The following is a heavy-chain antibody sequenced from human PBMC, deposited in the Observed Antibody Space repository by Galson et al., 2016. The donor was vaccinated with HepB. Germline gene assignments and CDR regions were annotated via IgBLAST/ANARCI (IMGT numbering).Heavy chain of an antibody. CDR1: GFTFSGSA. CDR2: IRNKANSYAT. Sequence: SLRLSCAASGFTFSGSAMHWVRQASGKGLEWIGRIRNKANSYATAYAVSVKGRFTISRDDSKNTAYLQMNSLKTEDTAVYYCTRGGPGNGNVDYWGQGTLVTVSS. J-gene: IGHJ4*02. V-gene: IGHV3-73*01. D-gene: IGHD2-8*01. CDR3: TRGGPGNGNVDY.